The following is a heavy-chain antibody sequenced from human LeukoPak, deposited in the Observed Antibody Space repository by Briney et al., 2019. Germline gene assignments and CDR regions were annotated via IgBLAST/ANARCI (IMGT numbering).Heavy chain of an antibody. J-gene: IGHJ6*04. V-gene: IGHV3-48*03. CDR2: ISSSGSTI. D-gene: IGHD3-10*02. Sequence: PGGSLRLSCTTSGLTFHDHTMNWVRQAPGKGLEWVSYISSSGSTIYYADSVKGRFTISRDNAKNSLYLQMNSLRAEDTAVYYCAELGITMIGGVWGKGTTVTISS. CDR3: AELGITMIGGV. CDR1: GLTFHDHT.